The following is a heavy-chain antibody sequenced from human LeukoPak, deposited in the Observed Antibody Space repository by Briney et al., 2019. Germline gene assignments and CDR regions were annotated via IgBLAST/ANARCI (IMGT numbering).Heavy chain of an antibody. Sequence: PGRSLRLSCVTSGFTFSSYGMHWVRQVPGKGLEWVAVISYDAKSSYHVDSVKGRFTISRDNSKNTLYLQMNSLRPEDTAVYYCAKVLGEYSIRSKPLDTWGQGTLVTVSS. V-gene: IGHV3-30*18. CDR3: AKVLGEYSIRSKPLDT. CDR2: ISYDAKSS. D-gene: IGHD6-13*01. CDR1: GFTFSSYG. J-gene: IGHJ5*02.